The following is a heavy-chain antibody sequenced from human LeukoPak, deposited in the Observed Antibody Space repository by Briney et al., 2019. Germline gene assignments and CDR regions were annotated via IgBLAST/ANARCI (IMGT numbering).Heavy chain of an antibody. D-gene: IGHD3-22*01. V-gene: IGHV4-61*01. CDR1: GGSVSSRSYY. CDR2: IYYSGST. CDR3: ARWDSSGYYYFDY. Sequence: SETLSLTCTVSGGSVSSRSYYWSWIRQPPGTGLEWIGYIYYSGSTNYNPSLKSRVTISVDTSKNQFSLKLSSVTAADTAVYYCARWDSSGYYYFDYWGQGTLVTVSS. J-gene: IGHJ4*02.